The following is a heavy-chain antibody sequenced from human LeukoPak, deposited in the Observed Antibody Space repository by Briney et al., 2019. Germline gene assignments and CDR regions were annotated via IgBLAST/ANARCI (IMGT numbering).Heavy chain of an antibody. Sequence: ASVKVSCKASGYTFTGYYMHWVRQAPGQGLGWMGWINPNSGGTNYAQKFQGRVTMTRDTSISTAYMELSRLRSDDTAVYYCARVATMVRGVNLVYFDYWGQGTLVTVSS. D-gene: IGHD3-10*01. CDR3: ARVATMVRGVNLVYFDY. CDR2: INPNSGGT. CDR1: GYTFTGYY. V-gene: IGHV1-2*02. J-gene: IGHJ4*02.